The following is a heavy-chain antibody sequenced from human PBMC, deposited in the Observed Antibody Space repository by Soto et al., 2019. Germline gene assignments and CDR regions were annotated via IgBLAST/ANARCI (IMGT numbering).Heavy chain of an antibody. CDR1: GFTFSSNW. Sequence: EVQLVESGGDLVQPGGSLRLSCEASGFTFSSNWMHWVRQGPGKGLVWVSRMNPDGSTRGYADSVKGRFTISRDNARNTVVLQMSRLRAEDTAGYYCARGGEVGAGQYYLDDSWGQGTLVTVSS. J-gene: IGHJ4*02. CDR3: ARGGEVGAGQYYLDDS. D-gene: IGHD2-21*01. CDR2: MNPDGSTR. V-gene: IGHV3-74*01.